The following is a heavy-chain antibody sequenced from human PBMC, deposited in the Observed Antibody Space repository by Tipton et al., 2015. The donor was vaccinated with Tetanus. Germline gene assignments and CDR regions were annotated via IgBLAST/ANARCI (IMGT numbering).Heavy chain of an antibody. D-gene: IGHD2-21*02. V-gene: IGHV4-34*01. CDR2: INHSGST. Sequence: TLSLTCAVYGGTFSGYHWSWIRQPPGKGLEWIGEINHSGSTNYNPSLKSRVTISVDTSKNQFSLKLSSVTAADTAVYYCARGSEESGGDPHYFDYWGQGTLVTVSS. J-gene: IGHJ4*02. CDR3: ARGSEESGGDPHYFDY. CDR1: GGTFSGYH.